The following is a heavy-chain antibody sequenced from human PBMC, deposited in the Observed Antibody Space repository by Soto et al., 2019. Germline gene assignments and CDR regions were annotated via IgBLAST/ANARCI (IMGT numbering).Heavy chain of an antibody. D-gene: IGHD3-10*02. Sequence: QVQLQQWGAGLLKPSETLSLTCAVYGGSFSGYYWSWIRQPPGKGLEWIGEINHSGSTNYNPSLKSRVTISVDTSKNQFSLKLSSVTAADTAVYYCARCSTGLLAFDIWGQGTMVTVSS. J-gene: IGHJ3*02. CDR3: ARCSTGLLAFDI. CDR2: INHSGST. V-gene: IGHV4-34*01. CDR1: GGSFSGYY.